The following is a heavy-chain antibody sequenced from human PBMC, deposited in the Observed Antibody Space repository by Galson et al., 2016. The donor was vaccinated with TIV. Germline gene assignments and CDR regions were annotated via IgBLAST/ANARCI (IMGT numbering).Heavy chain of an antibody. V-gene: IGHV4-31*03. J-gene: IGHJ1*01. CDR2: IYHSGST. CDR3: ARWAESWSYYQYFQH. D-gene: IGHD1-26*01. CDR1: GGSISNSGYF. Sequence: TLSLTCYVSGGSISNSGYFWSWIRQHPGKGLEWIGNIYHSGSTYYNPSLESRVSISVDTSKNRFSLSLTSVTAADTAVYYCARWAESWSYYQYFQHWGQGTLVTVSS.